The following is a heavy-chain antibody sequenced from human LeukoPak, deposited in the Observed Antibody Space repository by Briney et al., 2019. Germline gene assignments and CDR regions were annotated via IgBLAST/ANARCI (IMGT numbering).Heavy chain of an antibody. CDR2: IYSGGST. V-gene: IGHV3-53*01. D-gene: IGHD2-15*01. CDR1: GFTVSSNY. J-gene: IGHJ4*02. CDR3: ARSGLTCSGGSCYGDDY. Sequence: PGGSLRLSCAASGFTVSSNYMGWVRQAPGKGLEWVSVIYSGGSTYYADSVKGRFTISRDNSKNTLYLQMNSLRAEDTAVYYCARSGLTCSGGSCYGDDYWGQGTLVTVSS.